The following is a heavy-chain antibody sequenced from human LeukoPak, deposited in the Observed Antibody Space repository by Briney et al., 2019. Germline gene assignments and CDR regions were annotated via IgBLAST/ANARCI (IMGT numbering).Heavy chain of an antibody. CDR1: GYSFTSYG. Sequence: GASVKVSCKASGYSFTSYGISWVRQAPGQGLEWMGWISAYNGNTNYAQKLQGRVTMTTDTSTSTAYMELRSLRSDDTAVYYCAREDPFWSGYHYDYWGQGTLVTVSS. J-gene: IGHJ4*02. CDR2: ISAYNGNT. D-gene: IGHD3-3*01. CDR3: AREDPFWSGYHYDY. V-gene: IGHV1-18*01.